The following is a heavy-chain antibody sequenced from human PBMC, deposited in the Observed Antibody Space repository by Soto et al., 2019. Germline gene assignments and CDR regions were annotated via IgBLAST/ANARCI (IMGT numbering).Heavy chain of an antibody. J-gene: IGHJ6*02. V-gene: IGHV4-59*08. CDR3: ARFYGDYVRFDYYGMDV. D-gene: IGHD4-17*01. Sequence: PSETLSLTCTVSGGSISSHYWSWIRQPPGKGLEWIGYIYYSGSTYYNPSLKSRVIISVDTSKNQFSLKLSSVTAADTAVYYCARFYGDYVRFDYYGMDVWGQGTTVTVSS. CDR2: IYYSGST. CDR1: GGSISSHY.